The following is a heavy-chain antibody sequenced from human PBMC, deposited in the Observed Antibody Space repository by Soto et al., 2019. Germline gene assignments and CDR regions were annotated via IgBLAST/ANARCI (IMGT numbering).Heavy chain of an antibody. V-gene: IGHV4-59*01. CDR3: AMDLRPSGSYWFDP. D-gene: IGHD1-26*01. CDR2: IYYSGST. CDR1: GGSISSYY. J-gene: IGHJ5*02. Sequence: SETLSLTCTVSGGSISSYYWSWIRQPPGKGLEWIGYIYYSGSTNYNPSLKSRVTISVDTSKNQFSLKLSSVTAADTAVYYCAMDLRPSGSYWFDPWGQGTLVTVSS.